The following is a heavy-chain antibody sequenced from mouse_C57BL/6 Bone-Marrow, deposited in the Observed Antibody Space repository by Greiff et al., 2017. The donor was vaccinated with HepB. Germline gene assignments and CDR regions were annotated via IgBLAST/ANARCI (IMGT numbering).Heavy chain of an antibody. D-gene: IGHD1-1*01. CDR2: IYPRSGNT. J-gene: IGHJ4*01. V-gene: IGHV1-81*01. Sequence: QVQLQQSGAELARPGASVKLSCKASGYTFTSYGISWVKQRTGQGLEWIGEIYPRSGNTYYNEKFKGKATLTADKSSSTAYMELRSLTSEDSAVYFCERWGRHYYAMDYWGQRASVTNSS. CDR3: ERWGRHYYAMDY. CDR1: GYTFTSYG.